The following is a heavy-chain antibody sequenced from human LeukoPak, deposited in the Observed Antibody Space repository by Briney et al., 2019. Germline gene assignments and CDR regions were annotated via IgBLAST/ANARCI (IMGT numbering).Heavy chain of an antibody. CDR3: VRESFGSLQVITSSHYMDF. Sequence: RTSHTLFLTCTVSGDSINSGDSYWGWIRQTPGKGLEWLGHTYYTGSPYYSPSLKSRLTILVDKSKNHLYLNLASVTAADTAVYFCVRESFGSLQVITSSHYMDFWGKGITVIVSS. V-gene: IGHV4-30-4*08. J-gene: IGHJ6*03. CDR2: TYYTGSP. D-gene: IGHD3-10*01. CDR1: GDSINSGDSY.